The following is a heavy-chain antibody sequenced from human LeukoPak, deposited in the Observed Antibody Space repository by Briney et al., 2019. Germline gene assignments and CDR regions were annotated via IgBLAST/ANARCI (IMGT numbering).Heavy chain of an antibody. J-gene: IGHJ4*02. CDR1: WFNHNSPS. CDR2: INNVASHI. V-gene: IGHV3-21*01. Sequence: GGAPRLSRATPWFNHNSPSMKRVPPAPGEGAEGGSSINNVASHIYYAGSVRGRFTISRDNAKNSVYLQMNSLRAEDTAVYYCTRDATYYLRYGYFDYWGQGTLVTVSS. CDR3: TRDATYYLRYGYFDY. D-gene: IGHD2/OR15-2a*01.